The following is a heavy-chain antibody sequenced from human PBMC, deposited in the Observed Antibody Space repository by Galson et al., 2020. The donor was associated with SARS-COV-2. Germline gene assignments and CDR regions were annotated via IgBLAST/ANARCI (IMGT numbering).Heavy chain of an antibody. J-gene: IGHJ4*02. CDR1: GYTLSSYY. CDR3: ARGGVSGGY. Sequence: ASVKVSCKASGYTLSSYYMHWVRQAPGQGLEWMGIINPSGGSASYSHKFQGRITMTRDTSTSTVYMELNSLTSDDTAVYYCARGGVSGGYWGQGTLVIVSS. CDR2: INPSGGSA. V-gene: IGHV1-46*03. D-gene: IGHD3-10*01.